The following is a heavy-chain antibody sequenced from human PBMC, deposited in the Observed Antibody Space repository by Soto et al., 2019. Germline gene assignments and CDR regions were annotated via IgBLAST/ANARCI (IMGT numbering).Heavy chain of an antibody. CDR3: ARDKSFGGNYYYYMDV. J-gene: IGHJ6*03. CDR2: INWNGGST. Sequence: EVQLVESGGGVVRPGGSLRLSCAASGFTFDDYGMSWVRQAPGKGLEWVSGINWNGGSTGYADSVKGRFTISRDNAKNSLYLQMNCLRAEDTALYHCARDKSFGGNYYYYMDVWGKGTTVTVSS. V-gene: IGHV3-20*01. D-gene: IGHD3-10*01. CDR1: GFTFDDYG.